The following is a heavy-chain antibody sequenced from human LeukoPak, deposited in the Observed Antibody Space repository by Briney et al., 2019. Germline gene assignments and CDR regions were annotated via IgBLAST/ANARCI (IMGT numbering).Heavy chain of an antibody. Sequence: PGGSLRLSCAASGFTFSSYAMSWVRQAPGKGLEWVSAISGSGGGTSYADSVKGRFPISRDNSKNTLSLQMNSLRAEDTAVYYCAKDAYTSSWYRFDPWGQGTLVTVSS. J-gene: IGHJ5*02. CDR3: AKDAYTSSWYRFDP. D-gene: IGHD6-13*01. V-gene: IGHV3-23*01. CDR2: ISGSGGGT. CDR1: GFTFSSYA.